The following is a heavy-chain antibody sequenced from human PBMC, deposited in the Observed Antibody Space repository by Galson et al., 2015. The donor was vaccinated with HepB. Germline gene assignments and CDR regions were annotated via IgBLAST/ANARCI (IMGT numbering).Heavy chain of an antibody. J-gene: IGHJ4*02. D-gene: IGHD4-23*01. V-gene: IGHV1-24*01. Sequence: SVKVSCKVSGYTLTELSMHWVRQAPGKGLEWMGGFDPEDGETIYAQKFQGRVTMTEDTSTDAAYMELSSLRSEDTAVYYCATDPPGDYGSTSFLYGCGQGTLVTVSS. CDR3: ATDPPGDYGSTSFLYG. CDR1: GYTLTELS. CDR2: FDPEDGET.